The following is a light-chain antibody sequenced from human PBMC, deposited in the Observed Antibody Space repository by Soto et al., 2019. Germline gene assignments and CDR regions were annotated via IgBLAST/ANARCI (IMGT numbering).Light chain of an antibody. J-gene: IGLJ1*01. V-gene: IGLV1-40*01. CDR3: QSYDSSLSVLYV. CDR2: GNS. Sequence: QSVLTQPPSVSGAPGQRVTISCTGSSSNIGAGYDVHWYQQLPGTAPKLLIYGNSNRTSRVPDRFSGSKSGTSASLAITGLQAEDEADYYCQSYDSSLSVLYVFGTGTKLTVL. CDR1: SSNIGAGYD.